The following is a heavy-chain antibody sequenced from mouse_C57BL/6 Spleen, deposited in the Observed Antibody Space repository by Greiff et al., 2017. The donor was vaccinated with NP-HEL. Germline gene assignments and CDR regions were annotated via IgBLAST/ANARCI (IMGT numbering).Heavy chain of an antibody. V-gene: IGHV1-5*01. Sequence: EVQLQQSGTVLARPGASVKMSCKTSGYTFTSYWMHWVKQRPGQGLEWIGAIYPGNSDTSYNQKFKGKAKLTAVTSASTAYMELSSLTNEDSAVYYCTRERAAGGLYAMDYWGQGTSVTVSS. J-gene: IGHJ4*01. CDR2: IYPGNSDT. CDR1: GYTFTSYW. CDR3: TRERAAGGLYAMDY. D-gene: IGHD1-2*01.